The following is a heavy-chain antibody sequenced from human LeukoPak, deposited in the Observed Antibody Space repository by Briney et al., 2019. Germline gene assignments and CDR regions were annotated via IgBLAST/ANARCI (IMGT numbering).Heavy chain of an antibody. CDR3: AVPGAFGSGWGLEY. Sequence: GGSLRLSCAASGFTFSSYAMSWVRQAPGKGLEWVAVISYDGSNKYYADSVKGRFTISRDNSKNTLYLQMNSLRAEDTAVYYCAVPGAFGSGWGLEYWGQGTLVTVSS. D-gene: IGHD6-19*01. CDR2: ISYDGSNK. J-gene: IGHJ4*02. CDR1: GFTFSSYA. V-gene: IGHV3-30*04.